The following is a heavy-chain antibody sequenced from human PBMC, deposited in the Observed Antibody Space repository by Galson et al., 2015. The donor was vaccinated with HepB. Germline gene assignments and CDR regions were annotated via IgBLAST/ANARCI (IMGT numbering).Heavy chain of an antibody. CDR2: IYSGGST. V-gene: IGHV3-66*01. CDR1: GSTVSSNY. CDR3: ARIAAEGEQRDY. Sequence: SLRLSCAASGSTVSSNYMSWVRQAPGKGLEWVSVIYSGGSTYYADSVKGRFTISRDNSKNTLYLQMNSLRAEDTAVYYCARIAAEGEQRDYWGQGTLVTVSS. D-gene: IGHD6-13*01. J-gene: IGHJ4*02.